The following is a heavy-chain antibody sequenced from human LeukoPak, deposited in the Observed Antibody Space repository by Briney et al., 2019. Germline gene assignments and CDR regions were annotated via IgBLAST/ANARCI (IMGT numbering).Heavy chain of an antibody. CDR1: GFTVSSNY. J-gene: IGHJ4*02. D-gene: IGHD1-26*01. Sequence: GGSLRLSCAASGFTVSSNYMSWVRQAPGKGLEWVSVIYSGGSTYYADSVKGRFTISRDNSKNTLYLQMNSLRAEDTAVYYCGLAWAHRLGKYYFDYWGQGTLVTVSS. V-gene: IGHV3-66*02. CDR3: GLAWAHRLGKYYFDY. CDR2: IYSGGST.